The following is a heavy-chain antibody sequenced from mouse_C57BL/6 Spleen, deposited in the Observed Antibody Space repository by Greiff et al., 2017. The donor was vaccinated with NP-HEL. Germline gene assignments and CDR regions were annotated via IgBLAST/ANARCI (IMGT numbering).Heavy chain of an antibody. CDR2: VYPDNGGT. CDR3: ECEDIDV. V-gene: IGHV1-36*01. J-gene: IGHJ1*03. CDR1: GFTFTDYY. Sequence: EVQLQQSGPVLVKPGPSVKISCKASGFTFTDYYMHWVKQSHGKGLEWIGMVYPDNGGTSYNEKFKGKATLTADTSSSTAYMELNSLTSEDSAVYYGECEDIDVWGTGTTVTVSS. D-gene: IGHD3-3*01.